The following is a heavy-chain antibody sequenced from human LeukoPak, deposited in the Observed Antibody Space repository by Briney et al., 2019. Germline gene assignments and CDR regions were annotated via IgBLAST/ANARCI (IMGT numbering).Heavy chain of an antibody. CDR2: IYYSGST. CDR1: GGSISSGGYY. D-gene: IGHD3-22*01. V-gene: IGHV4-61*08. CDR3: ARGQYYYDSSGYYSGPYYYYGMDV. Sequence: SETLSLTCTVSGGSISSGGYYWSWIRQPPGKGLEWIGYIYYSGSTNYNPSLKSRVTISVDTSKNQFSLKLSSVTAADTAVYYCARGQYYYDSSGYYSGPYYYYGMDVWGQGTTVTVSS. J-gene: IGHJ6*02.